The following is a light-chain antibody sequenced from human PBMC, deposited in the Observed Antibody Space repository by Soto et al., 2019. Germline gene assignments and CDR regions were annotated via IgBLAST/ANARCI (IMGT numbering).Light chain of an antibody. CDR1: SSDVGSYNL. Sequence: QSALTQPASVSGSPGQSITISCTGTSSDVGSYNLVSWYQQHPGKAPKLMIYEGSKRPSGVSNRFSGSKSGNTASLTISGLQAEVEADYYCCSYAGSSTYVVFGGGTKLTGL. CDR3: CSYAGSSTYVV. V-gene: IGLV2-23*01. CDR2: EGS. J-gene: IGLJ2*01.